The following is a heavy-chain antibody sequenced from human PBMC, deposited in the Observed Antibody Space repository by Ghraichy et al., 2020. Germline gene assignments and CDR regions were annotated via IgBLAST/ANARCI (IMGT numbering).Heavy chain of an antibody. CDR3: ARGRWESWDWYFDL. CDR2: IWYDGSNK. D-gene: IGHD6-13*01. CDR1: GFTFSSYG. Sequence: GGSLRLSCAASGFTFSSYGMHWVRQAPGKGLEWVAVIWYDGSNKYYADSVKGRFTISRDNSKNTLYLQMNSLRAEDTAVYYCARGRWESWDWYFDLWGRGTLVTVSS. V-gene: IGHV3-33*01. J-gene: IGHJ2*01.